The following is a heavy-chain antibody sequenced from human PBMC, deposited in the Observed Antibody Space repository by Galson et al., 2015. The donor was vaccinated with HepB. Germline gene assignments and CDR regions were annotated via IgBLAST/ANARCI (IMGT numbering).Heavy chain of an antibody. V-gene: IGHV3-7*03. CDR2: ITLDGSDK. CDR1: GLIFGSYW. Sequence: SLRLSCAASGLIFGSYWMSWVRQAPGKGLEWVANITLDGSDKYYVDSVKGRFTISRDNAKNSLFLQMNNLRAEDTAIYYCAKDDAGIGMNYWGRGTLVTVFS. D-gene: IGHD6-13*01. J-gene: IGHJ4*02. CDR3: AKDDAGIGMNY.